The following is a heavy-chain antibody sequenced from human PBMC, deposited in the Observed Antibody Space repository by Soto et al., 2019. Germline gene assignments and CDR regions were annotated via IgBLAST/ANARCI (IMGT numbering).Heavy chain of an antibody. CDR2: ISGSGGST. J-gene: IGHJ6*02. CDR1: VFTFSSYA. Sequence: GGSLRLSCAASVFTFSSYAMTWVRQAPGKGLEWVSGISGSGGSTHHADSVKGRFTISRDKSKNTLYLQMNSLRAEDTAVYYCAKDRVAVAGRDYNYYGMDVWGQGTTVTVS. CDR3: AKDRVAVAGRDYNYYGMDV. D-gene: IGHD6-19*01. V-gene: IGHV3-23*01.